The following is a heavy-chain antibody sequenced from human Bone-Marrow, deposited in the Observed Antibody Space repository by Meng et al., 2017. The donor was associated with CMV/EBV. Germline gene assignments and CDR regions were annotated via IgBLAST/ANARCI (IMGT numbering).Heavy chain of an antibody. CDR1: GGSISSSNW. CDR3: ARDQEWESDY. D-gene: IGHD1-26*01. CDR2: IYHSGST. V-gene: IGHV4-4*02. Sequence: LETLSLTCVVSGGSISSSNWWSWVRQPPGKGLEWIGEIYHSGSTNYNPSLKSRVTISVDTSKNQFSLKLNSVTAADTAVYYCARDQEWESDYWGQGTLVTVSS. J-gene: IGHJ4*02.